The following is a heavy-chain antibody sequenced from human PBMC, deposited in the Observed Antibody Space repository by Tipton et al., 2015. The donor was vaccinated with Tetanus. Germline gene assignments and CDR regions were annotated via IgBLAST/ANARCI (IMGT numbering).Heavy chain of an antibody. D-gene: IGHD1-14*01. Sequence: RLSCAASGFTVSNSYMTWVRQAPGKGLEWVSSIFNYGGTYSADSVKGRFTISRDNSKNTLSLQLNSLRADDTAIYYCAKEALGVLNLWGKGTTVIVSS. CDR3: AKEALGVLNL. CDR2: IFNYGGT. V-gene: IGHV3-53*01. J-gene: IGHJ6*04. CDR1: GFTVSNSY.